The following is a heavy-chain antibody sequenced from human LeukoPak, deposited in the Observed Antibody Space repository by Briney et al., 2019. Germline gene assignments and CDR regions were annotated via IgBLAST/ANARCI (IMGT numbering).Heavy chain of an antibody. D-gene: IGHD3-16*01. Sequence: ASVKVSCKASGYTFTSYGISWVRQAPGQGLEWMGWISAYNGNTNYAQKLQGRVTMTRDTSTSTVYMELSSLRSEDTAVYYCARDPNMITFGGAPAENYFDYWGQGTLVTVSS. CDR1: GYTFTSYG. J-gene: IGHJ4*02. CDR3: ARDPNMITFGGAPAENYFDY. V-gene: IGHV1-18*01. CDR2: ISAYNGNT.